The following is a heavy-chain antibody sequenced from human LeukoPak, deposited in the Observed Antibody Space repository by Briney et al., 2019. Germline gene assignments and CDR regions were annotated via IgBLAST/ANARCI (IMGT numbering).Heavy chain of an antibody. CDR2: INPNSGGT. V-gene: IGHV1-2*02. J-gene: IGHJ6*02. CDR1: GYTFTGYY. CDR3: ASDPGSSYSSSWYAAYGMDV. Sequence: VASVKVSCTASGYTFTGYYMHWVRQAPGQGLEWMGWINPNSGGTNYAQKFQGRVTMTRDTSISTAYMELSRLRSDDTAVYYCASDPGSSYSSSWYAAYGMDVWGQGTTVTVSS. D-gene: IGHD6-13*01.